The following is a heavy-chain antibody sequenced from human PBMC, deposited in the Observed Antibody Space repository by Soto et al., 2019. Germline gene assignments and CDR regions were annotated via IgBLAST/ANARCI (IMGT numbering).Heavy chain of an antibody. V-gene: IGHV4-59*01. D-gene: IGHD3-16*01. J-gene: IGHJ3*02. CDR2: IYYSGST. Sequence: QVQLQESGPGLVKPSETLSLTCTVSGGSISSYYWSWIRQPPGKGLEWIGYIYYSGSTNYNPSLNTRSTISVDTSTNQFSLKLSSVTAADTAVYYCARDLIRNYVDWMGAFDIGGQGTRVTASS. CDR1: GGSISSYY. CDR3: ARDLIRNYVDWMGAFDI.